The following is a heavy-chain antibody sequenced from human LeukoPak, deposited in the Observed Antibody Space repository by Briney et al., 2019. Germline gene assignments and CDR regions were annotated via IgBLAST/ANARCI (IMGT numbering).Heavy chain of an antibody. CDR2: ISPNSGGT. D-gene: IGHD2-2*01. J-gene: IGHJ5*02. CDR3: ARDNGIVVVPAAISFWFDP. CDR1: GYTFTGYY. Sequence: ASVKVSCKASGYTFTGYYMHWVRQAPGQGLEWMGWISPNSGGTNYAQKFQGRVTMTRDTSISTAYMELSRLRSDDTAVYYCARDNGIVVVPAAISFWFDPWGQGTLVTVSS. V-gene: IGHV1-2*02.